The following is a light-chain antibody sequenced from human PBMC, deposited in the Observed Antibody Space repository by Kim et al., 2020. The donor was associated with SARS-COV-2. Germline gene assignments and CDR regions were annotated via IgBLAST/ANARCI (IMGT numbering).Light chain of an antibody. V-gene: IGLV2-14*04. CDR3: SSYTGSSTWV. CDR2: DVN. CDR1: SSDIGGYNS. J-gene: IGLJ3*02. Sequence: GHAITIPCTGTSSDIGGYNSVSWYQQHPGKAPKLMIYDVNKRPSGVSNRFSGSKSGNTASLTISGLQAEDEADYHCSSYTGSSTWVFGGGTQLTVL.